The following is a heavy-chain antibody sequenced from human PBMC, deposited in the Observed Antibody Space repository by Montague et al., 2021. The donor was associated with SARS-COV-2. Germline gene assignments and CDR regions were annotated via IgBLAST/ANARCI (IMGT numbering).Heavy chain of an antibody. CDR2: INQSGRT. V-gene: IGHV4-34*01. D-gene: IGHD3-10*01. CDR1: GGSFSGYY. CDR3: ARRGSSVWGVTVSAELDY. Sequence: SETLSLTCAVYGGSFSGYYWSWIRQPPEKGLEWIGEINQSGRTNNNPPLKSRVIISVDTSKNQFSLKLSSATAAGTAVYYCARRGSSVWGVTVSAELDYWGQGILVIVSS. J-gene: IGHJ4*02.